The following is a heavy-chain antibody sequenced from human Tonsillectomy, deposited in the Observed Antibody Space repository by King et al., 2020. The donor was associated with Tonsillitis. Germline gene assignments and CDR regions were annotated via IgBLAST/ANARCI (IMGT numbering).Heavy chain of an antibody. Sequence: QLVQSGGGVVQPGRSLRLSCAASGFTFSSYGMHWVRQAPGKGLEWVAVIWYDGSNKYFADSVKGRFTISRDNSKNTLYLQMNSLRAEDTAVYYCARGVLLYDSSGYLDYWGQGTLVTVSS. V-gene: IGHV3-33*08. CDR1: GFTFSSYG. CDR2: IWYDGSNK. D-gene: IGHD3-22*01. J-gene: IGHJ4*02. CDR3: ARGVLLYDSSGYLDY.